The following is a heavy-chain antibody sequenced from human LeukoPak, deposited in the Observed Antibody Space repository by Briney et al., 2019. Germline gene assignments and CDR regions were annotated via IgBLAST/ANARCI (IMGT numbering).Heavy chain of an antibody. D-gene: IGHD3-10*01. CDR2: IYYSGST. CDR3: ARDLGFGELLPNY. J-gene: IGHJ4*02. Sequence: KPSETLSLTCTVSGGSISSYYWSWIRQPPGKGLEWIGYIYYSGSTNYNPSLKSRVTISVDTSKNQFSLKLSSVTAADTAVYYCARDLGFGELLPNYWGQGTLVTVSS. V-gene: IGHV4-59*01. CDR1: GGSISSYY.